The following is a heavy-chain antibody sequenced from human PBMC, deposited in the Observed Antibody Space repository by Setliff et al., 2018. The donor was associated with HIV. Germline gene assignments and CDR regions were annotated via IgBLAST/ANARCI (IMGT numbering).Heavy chain of an antibody. Sequence: SETLSLTCTVSGGSISSSTYYWGWIRQPPGKGLEWIGTIYYSGSTYYNPSLKSRLTISVDTSKNQFSLKLGSVTAADTAVYYCARRDGYSYGYSYYFDYWGQGTLVTVSS. CDR1: GGSISSSTYY. V-gene: IGHV4-39*01. D-gene: IGHD5-18*01. CDR3: ARRDGYSYGYSYYFDY. CDR2: IYYSGST. J-gene: IGHJ4*02.